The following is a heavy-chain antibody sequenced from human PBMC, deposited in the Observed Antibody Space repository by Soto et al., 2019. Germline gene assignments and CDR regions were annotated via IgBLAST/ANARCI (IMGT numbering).Heavy chain of an antibody. CDR1: GGTFSSYA. CDR2: IIPIFGTA. D-gene: IGHD5-18*01. V-gene: IGHV1-69*13. J-gene: IGHJ3*02. Sequence: SVKVSCKASGGTFSSYAISWVRQAPGQGLEWMGGIIPIFGTANYAQKFQGRVTITADESTSTAYMELSSLRSEDTAVYYCAREASLGYSPPNAFDIWGQGTMVTVSS. CDR3: AREASLGYSPPNAFDI.